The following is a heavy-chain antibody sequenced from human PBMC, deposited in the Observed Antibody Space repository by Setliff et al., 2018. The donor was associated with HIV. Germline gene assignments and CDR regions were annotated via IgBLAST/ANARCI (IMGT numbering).Heavy chain of an antibody. D-gene: IGHD3-3*01. Sequence: ASVKVSCKASGGTFKNFAINWVRQAPGQGLEWMGNINPHTGVTKYAEKFQGRVTMTRDTSINTIYMELSRLRSDDTAVYYCARDLRDGFEEWFSTLDDGMDVWGQGTTVTVSS. CDR3: ARDLRDGFEEWFSTLDDGMDV. J-gene: IGHJ6*02. CDR1: GGTFKNFA. CDR2: INPHTGVT. V-gene: IGHV1-2*02.